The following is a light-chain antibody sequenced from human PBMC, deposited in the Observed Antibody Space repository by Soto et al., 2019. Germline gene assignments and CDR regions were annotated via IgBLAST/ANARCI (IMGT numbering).Light chain of an antibody. J-gene: IGKJ5*01. Sequence: DIQMTQSPSSLSASIGDRVTITCRASQSIRSFLSWYQQTPGKAPKLLIYDASSLQGGVPSRFSGSGSGTDFTLTISSLQPEEFATYYCEHTFNTPRTFGQGTRLEI. CDR2: DAS. CDR1: QSIRSF. CDR3: EHTFNTPRT. V-gene: IGKV1-39*01.